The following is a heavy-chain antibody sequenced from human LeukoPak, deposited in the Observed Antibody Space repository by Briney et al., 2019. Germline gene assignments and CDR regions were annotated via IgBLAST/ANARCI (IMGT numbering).Heavy chain of an antibody. D-gene: IGHD6-6*01. V-gene: IGHV1-2*02. CDR3: ARRYTDSSEGFDY. CDR1: GYTFTDYH. Sequence: ASVKVSCKASGYTFTDYHVHWVRQAPGQGLEWMGWINPNSGGTNYAGKFQGRVTVTSDASISTAYMELSGLRSDDTAVYYCARRYTDSSEGFDYWGQGTLVTVSS. CDR2: INPNSGGT. J-gene: IGHJ4*02.